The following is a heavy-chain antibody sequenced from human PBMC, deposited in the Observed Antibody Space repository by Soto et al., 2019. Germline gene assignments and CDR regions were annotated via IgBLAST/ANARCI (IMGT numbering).Heavy chain of an antibody. CDR2: VKSQIDGGTT. Sequence: EVQLVESGGGSANPGGSVRLSCAASGFTFTDAWMNWVRQVPGEGLEWVGHVKSQIDGGTTDSAAALDGRVTISRDDSKNMVYLQMNRLRTDDTAVYYCATGSARFDFWGQGTLVTVSS. J-gene: IGHJ5*01. CDR1: GFTFTDAW. V-gene: IGHV3-15*01. CDR3: ATGSARFDF. D-gene: IGHD6-6*01.